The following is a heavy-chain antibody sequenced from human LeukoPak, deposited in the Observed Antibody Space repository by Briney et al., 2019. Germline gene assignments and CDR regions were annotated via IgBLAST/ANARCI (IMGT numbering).Heavy chain of an antibody. Sequence: EGSLRLSCAASGFTFSSYAMHWVRQAPGKGLEWVAVISYDGSNKYYADSVKGRFTISRDNSKNTLYLQMNSLGAEDTAVYYCASPAPEGRGVLDAFDIWGQGTMVTVSS. J-gene: IGHJ3*02. D-gene: IGHD3-10*01. CDR1: GFTFSSYA. V-gene: IGHV3-30*04. CDR2: ISYDGSNK. CDR3: ASPAPEGRGVLDAFDI.